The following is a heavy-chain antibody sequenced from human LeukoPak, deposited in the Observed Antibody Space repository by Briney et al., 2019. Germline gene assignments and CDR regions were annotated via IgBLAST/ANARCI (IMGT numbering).Heavy chain of an antibody. V-gene: IGHV3-43*02. CDR3: ATWAFYHNLDV. CDR1: GFTIGPYA. CDR2: IKADGSGT. J-gene: IGHJ6*02. Sequence: GGALKLSCAASGFTIGPYAMYWVRQGPGRGLEWVSVIKADGSGTFYADSVRGRFTTSRDNSKNSLYLQMNSLTSEDTALYYCATWAFYHNLDVWGQGTTVIVSS. D-gene: IGHD2/OR15-2a*01.